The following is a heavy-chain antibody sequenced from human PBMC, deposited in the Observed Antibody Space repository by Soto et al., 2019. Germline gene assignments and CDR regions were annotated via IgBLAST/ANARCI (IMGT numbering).Heavy chain of an antibody. V-gene: IGHV1-46*01. D-gene: IGHD3-10*01. CDR2: INPPGGST. Sequence: ASVKVSCRAPSDTCTSYYINWGRHAPGQGREWMVVINPPGGSTAYAQKFYGRDTLTRDTSASTVYLEESSLTSEDTALNYRARSSGVNFGMSKEEFKRFGPRGQRTLVPVPS. J-gene: IGHJ5*02. CDR3: ARSSGVNFGMSKEEFKRFGP. CDR1: SDTCTSYY.